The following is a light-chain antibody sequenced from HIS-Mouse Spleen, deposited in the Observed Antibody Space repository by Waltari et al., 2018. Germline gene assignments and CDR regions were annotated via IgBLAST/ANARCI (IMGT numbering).Light chain of an antibody. CDR1: SSDVVGYHY. J-gene: IGLJ1*01. CDR2: DVS. V-gene: IGLV2-11*01. CDR3: CSYAGSYTFPYV. Sequence: QSALTQPRSVSGSPGQSVTISCTGTSSDVVGYHYASWYQQHPGKAPKLMIYDVSKRPAGVPDRFSGSKSGNTASLNISGLQAEDEADYYCCSYAGSYTFPYVFGTGTKVTVL.